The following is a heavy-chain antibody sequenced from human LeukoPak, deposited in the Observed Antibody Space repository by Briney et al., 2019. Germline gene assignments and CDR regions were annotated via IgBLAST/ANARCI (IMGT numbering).Heavy chain of an antibody. CDR2: IKQDGSEK. V-gene: IGHV3-7*01. D-gene: IGHD1-26*01. CDR1: GFTFSSYW. J-gene: IGHJ6*03. CDR3: ARDPYSGSYGDYYYYYMDV. Sequence: GGPLRLSCAASGFTFSSYWMSWVRQAPGKGLEWVANIKQDGSEKYYVDSVKGRFTISRDNAKNSLYLQMNSLRDEDTAVYYCARDPYSGSYGDYYYYYMDVWGKGTTVTISS.